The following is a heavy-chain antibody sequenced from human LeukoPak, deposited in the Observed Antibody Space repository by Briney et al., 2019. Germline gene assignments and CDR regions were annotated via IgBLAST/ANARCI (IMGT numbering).Heavy chain of an antibody. CDR1: GFTFSSYW. V-gene: IGHV3-7*03. Sequence: GGSLRLSCAASGFTFSSYWMSWVRQAPGKGLEWVANIKQDGSEKYYVDSVKGRFTISRDNAKNSLYLQMNSLRAEDTAVYYCASPKTPSGSYGDFDYWGQGTLVTVSS. CDR3: ASPKTPSGSYGDFDY. CDR2: IKQDGSEK. D-gene: IGHD1-26*01. J-gene: IGHJ4*02.